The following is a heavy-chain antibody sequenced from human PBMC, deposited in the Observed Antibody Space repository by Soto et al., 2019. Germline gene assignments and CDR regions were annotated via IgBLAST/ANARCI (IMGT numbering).Heavy chain of an antibody. J-gene: IGHJ6*03. CDR2: IYYSGST. D-gene: IGHD1-26*01. Sequence: QLQLQESGPGLVKPSETLSLTCTVSGGSISSSSYYWGWIRQPPGKGLEWIGSIYYSGSTYYNPSIKGRVTISVDTSKNQFSLKLSSVTAADTAVYYCARRRSGGYYYYMDVWGKGTTVTVSS. V-gene: IGHV4-39*01. CDR3: ARRRSGGYYYYMDV. CDR1: GGSISSSSYY.